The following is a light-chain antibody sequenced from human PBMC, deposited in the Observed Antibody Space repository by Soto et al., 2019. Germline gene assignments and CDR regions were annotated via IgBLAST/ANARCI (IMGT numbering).Light chain of an antibody. CDR3: KQRSNWPPT. J-gene: IGKJ5*01. CDR1: QSVSSN. Sequence: EIVMTQSPATLSVSPGERATLSCRASQSVSSNLAWYQQKPGQAPRLLIYGASTRATGIPARFSGSGSGTDFTLTIRSLEPEDFAVYYCKQRSNWPPTFGQGTRLEIK. V-gene: IGKV3-11*01. CDR2: GAS.